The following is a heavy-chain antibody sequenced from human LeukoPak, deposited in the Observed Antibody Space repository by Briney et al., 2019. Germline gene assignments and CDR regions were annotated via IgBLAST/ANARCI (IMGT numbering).Heavy chain of an antibody. CDR1: GFTFSSYG. CDR2: IRYDGSNK. Sequence: GGSLRLSCAASGFTFSSYGMHWVRQAPGKGLEWVAFIRYDGSNKYYADSVKGRFTISRDNSKNTLYLQMNSLRAEDTAVYYCARDLASGSGSYWVDSWGQGTLVTVSS. J-gene: IGHJ4*02. V-gene: IGHV3-30*02. D-gene: IGHD3-10*01. CDR3: ARDLASGSGSYWVDS.